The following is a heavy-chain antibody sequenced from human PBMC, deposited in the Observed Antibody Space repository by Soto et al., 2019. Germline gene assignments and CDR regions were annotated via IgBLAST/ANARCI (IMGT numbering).Heavy chain of an antibody. Sequence: SETLSLTCTVSGGSISSSFYYWGWIRQPPGKGLEWIGSIYYSGSTYYSPSLKSRVTISVDTSRNQFSLKLSSVTAADTAVYYCANHRAYGYCSGGSCSHFDYWGQGSLVTVSS. CDR2: IYYSGST. J-gene: IGHJ4*02. D-gene: IGHD2-15*01. CDR3: ANHRAYGYCSGGSCSHFDY. CDR1: GGSISSSFYY. V-gene: IGHV4-39*01.